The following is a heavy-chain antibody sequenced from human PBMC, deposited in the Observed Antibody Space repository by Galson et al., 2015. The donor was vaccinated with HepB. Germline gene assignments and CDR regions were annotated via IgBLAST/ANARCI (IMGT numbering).Heavy chain of an antibody. CDR3: ARIHRVTEAWYYYYGMDV. V-gene: IGHV2-26*01. D-gene: IGHD4-11*01. J-gene: IGHJ6*02. CDR1: GFSLSNARMG. Sequence: PALVKPTPTLTLTCTVSGFSLSNARMGASWIRQPPGKALEWLAHIFSNDEKSYSTSLKSRLTISKDTSKSQVVLTMTNMDPVDTATYYCARIHRVTEAWYYYYGMDVWGQGTTVTVSS. CDR2: IFSNDEK.